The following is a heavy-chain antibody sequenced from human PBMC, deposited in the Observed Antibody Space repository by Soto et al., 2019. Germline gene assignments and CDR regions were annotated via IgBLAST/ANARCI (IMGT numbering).Heavy chain of an antibody. CDR2: ISWNSGSI. Sequence: PGGSLRLSCAASGFTFDDYAMHWVRQAPGKGLEWVSGISWNSGSIGYADSAKGRFTISRDNAKNSLYLQMNSLRAEDTALYYCAKDNSSSNYYYGMDVWGQGTTVTVSS. D-gene: IGHD6-6*01. CDR3: AKDNSSSNYYYGMDV. CDR1: GFTFDDYA. J-gene: IGHJ6*02. V-gene: IGHV3-9*01.